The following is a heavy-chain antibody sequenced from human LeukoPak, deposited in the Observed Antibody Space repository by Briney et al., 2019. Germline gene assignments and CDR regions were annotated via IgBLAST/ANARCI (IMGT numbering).Heavy chain of an antibody. CDR1: GGSISSGSYY. J-gene: IGHJ4*02. D-gene: IGHD5-18*01. CDR2: IYTSGST. Sequence: SETLSLTCTVSGGSISSGSYYWSWIRQPAGKGLEWIGRIYTSGSTNYNPSLKSRVTISVDTSKNQFSLKLSSVTAADTAVYYCAREGGGYSYGLSNFDYWGQGTPVTVSS. CDR3: AREGGGYSYGLSNFDY. V-gene: IGHV4-61*02.